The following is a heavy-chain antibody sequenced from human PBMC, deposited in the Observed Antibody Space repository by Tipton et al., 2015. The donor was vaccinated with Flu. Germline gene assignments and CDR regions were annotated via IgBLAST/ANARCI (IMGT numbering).Heavy chain of an antibody. CDR3: ARARAPYYSYAMEV. J-gene: IGHJ6*02. Sequence: TLSLTCTVPGDSIKYYYWSWIRQSPGKGLEWIGYIYDSGTINYNPSLKSRVIISVYTSQNQFSLRLSSVTAADTAVYYCARARAPYYSYAMEVWGQGTTVTVSS. V-gene: IGHV4-59*01. CDR2: IYDSGTI. CDR1: GDSIKYYY.